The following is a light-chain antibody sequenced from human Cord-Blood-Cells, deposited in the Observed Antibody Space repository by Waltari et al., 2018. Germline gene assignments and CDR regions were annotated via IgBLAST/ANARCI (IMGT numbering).Light chain of an antibody. CDR3: QQRSNWPLT. Sequence: EIVLTQSPATLSLSPGERATLSCRSSQSVSSYLAWYQQKPGQAPRPLIYDASNRATGIPARFSGSGSGTSFPITISTLEPEAFAVYYCQQRSNWPLTFGGGTKVEIK. CDR1: QSVSSY. V-gene: IGKV3-11*01. J-gene: IGKJ4*01. CDR2: DAS.